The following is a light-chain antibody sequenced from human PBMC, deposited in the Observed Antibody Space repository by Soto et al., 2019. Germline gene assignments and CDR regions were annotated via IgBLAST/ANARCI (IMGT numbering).Light chain of an antibody. J-gene: IGKJ5*01. V-gene: IGKV1-39*01. Sequence: DIQMTQSPSSLSASVGGRVSITCRPSQSINTFLSWYQQKPGKAPKVLIYDASILQSGVSSRFSGSGSGTDFTLTITDLQTEDFAIYYCQQSYDFPITFGQGTRLEIK. CDR1: QSINTF. CDR2: DAS. CDR3: QQSYDFPIT.